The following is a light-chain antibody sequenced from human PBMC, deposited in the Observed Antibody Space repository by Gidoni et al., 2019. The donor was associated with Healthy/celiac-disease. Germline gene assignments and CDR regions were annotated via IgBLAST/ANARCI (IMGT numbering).Light chain of an antibody. J-gene: IGKJ1*01. Sequence: EIVMTQSPATLSVSPGERATLSCRDSQSVSSHLACYQQKPGQAPRLLFYGASTRASGIPARFSGSVSGTEFTLTISSLQSEDFADYYCQQYNNWWTFGQGTKVEIK. CDR1: QSVSSH. V-gene: IGKV3-15*01. CDR2: GAS. CDR3: QQYNNWWT.